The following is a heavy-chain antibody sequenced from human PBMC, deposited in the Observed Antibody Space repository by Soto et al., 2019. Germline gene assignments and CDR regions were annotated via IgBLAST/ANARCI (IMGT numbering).Heavy chain of an antibody. V-gene: IGHV4-61*01. J-gene: IGHJ6*02. D-gene: IGHD3-16*01. Sequence: QVQLQESGPGLVKPSETLSLTSSVSGGSMRGSTSTFYWSWIRQSPGKGLEWIGSIYYSGATNYNPSLESRLTISVDTSKNQFSLNLSSVTAADSAVYYCARAMGDWGTYYYYYGFDVWGQGTTVTVSS. CDR1: GGSMRGSTSTFY. CDR2: IYYSGAT. CDR3: ARAMGDWGTYYYYYGFDV.